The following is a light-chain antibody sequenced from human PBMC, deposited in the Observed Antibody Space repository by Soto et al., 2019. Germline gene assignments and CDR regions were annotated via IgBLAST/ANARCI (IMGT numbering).Light chain of an antibody. Sequence: EIVLTQSPGTLSLSPGERATLSCRASQSVSSSYLAWYQQKPGQAPRLLIYGASSRATGIPDRFSGSGSGTDFTITISSLEPEDFAVYYGQQYGSSPPITFGQGTNLEI. V-gene: IGKV3-20*01. CDR1: QSVSSSY. J-gene: IGKJ2*01. CDR2: GAS. CDR3: QQYGSSPPIT.